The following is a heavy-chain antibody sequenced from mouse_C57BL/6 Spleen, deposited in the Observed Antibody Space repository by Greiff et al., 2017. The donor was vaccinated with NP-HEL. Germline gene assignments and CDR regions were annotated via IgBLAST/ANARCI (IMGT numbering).Heavy chain of an antibody. CDR2: IDPSDSYT. Sequence: VQLQQPGAELVKPGASVKLSCKASGYTFTSYWMQWVKQRPGQGLEWIGEIDPSDSYTNYNHKFKGKATLTVDTSSSTAYMQLSSLTSEDSAVYYCARSITTVVDYWGQGTTLTVSS. J-gene: IGHJ2*01. CDR1: GYTFTSYW. V-gene: IGHV1-50*01. D-gene: IGHD1-1*01. CDR3: ARSITTVVDY.